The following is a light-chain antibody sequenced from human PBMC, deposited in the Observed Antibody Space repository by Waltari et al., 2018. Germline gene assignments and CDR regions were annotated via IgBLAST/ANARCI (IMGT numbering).Light chain of an antibody. CDR2: DTS. J-gene: IGKJ4*01. Sequence: DTVLTQSPATLSLSPGERATLSCRASQSVRNFLAWYQQKPGQAPRLLICDTSNRATGIPARFSGSGFGTDFTLTISSLEPEDFAVYYCQQRSNWPLTFGGGTKVEIK. V-gene: IGKV3-11*01. CDR3: QQRSNWPLT. CDR1: QSVRNF.